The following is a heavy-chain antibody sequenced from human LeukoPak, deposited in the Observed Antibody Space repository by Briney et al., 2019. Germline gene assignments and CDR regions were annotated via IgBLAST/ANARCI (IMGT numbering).Heavy chain of an antibody. J-gene: IGHJ6*02. D-gene: IGHD3-9*01. CDR3: AREYPTYDILTGYSPYYYYGMDV. CDR2: IYTSGST. CDR1: GGSISSYY. V-gene: IGHV4-4*07. Sequence: PSETLSLTCTVSGGSISSYYWSWIRQPAGKGLEWIGRIYTSGSTNYNPSLKSRVTMSVDTSKNQFSLKLSSVTAADTAVYYCAREYPTYDILTGYSPYYYYGMDVWGQGTLVTVSS.